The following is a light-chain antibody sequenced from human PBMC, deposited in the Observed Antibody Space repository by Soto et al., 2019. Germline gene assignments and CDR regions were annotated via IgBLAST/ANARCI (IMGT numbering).Light chain of an antibody. V-gene: IGKV1-27*01. CDR2: GAS. CDR3: QKYNSPPFT. J-gene: IGKJ3*01. CDR1: QSISSN. Sequence: MTQSPATLSVSPGERATLSCRASQSISSNLAWYQQKPGKVPNLLIYGASSLQSGVPSRFSGSGSGTDFTLTISSLQPEDVATYYCQKYNSPPFTFGPGTKVHIK.